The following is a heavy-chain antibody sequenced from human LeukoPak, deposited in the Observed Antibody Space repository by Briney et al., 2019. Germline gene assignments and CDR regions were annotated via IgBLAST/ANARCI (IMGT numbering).Heavy chain of an antibody. CDR3: ARGVCNSTRCYTLDAFDI. D-gene: IGHD2-2*02. Sequence: GGSLRLSCAASGFTFSSYSMNWVRQAPGKGLEWVSSISGSSYYIYYADSVKGRFTISRDNAKNSLYLQMNSLRAEDTAVYYCARGVCNSTRCYTLDAFDIWGQGTMVTVSS. J-gene: IGHJ3*02. CDR1: GFTFSSYS. CDR2: ISGSSYYI. V-gene: IGHV3-21*01.